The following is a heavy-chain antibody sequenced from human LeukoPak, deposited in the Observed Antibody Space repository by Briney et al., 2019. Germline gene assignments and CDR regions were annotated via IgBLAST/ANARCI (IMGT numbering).Heavy chain of an antibody. J-gene: IGHJ6*02. V-gene: IGHV4-31*03. CDR2: IYYSGST. D-gene: IGHD3-3*01. CDR1: GCSISSGGYY. Sequence: SETLSLTCTVSGCSISSGGYYWSWIRQHPGKGLEWIGYIYYSGSTYYNPSLKSRVTISVDTSKNQFSLKLSSVTAADTAVYYCARDNSVGDFWSGYSRAGGMDVWGQGTTVTVSS. CDR3: ARDNSVGDFWSGYSRAGGMDV.